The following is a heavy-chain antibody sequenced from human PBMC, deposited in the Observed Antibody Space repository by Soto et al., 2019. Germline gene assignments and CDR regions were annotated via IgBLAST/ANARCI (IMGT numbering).Heavy chain of an antibody. Sequence: SETLSLTCSVSGASISNLYLSWIRQSAGKGLEWIGRLYTRGTTDYNPSLKSRVTMSIDTSKNRVSLSLTSVTAADTAVYYCAKGGTYYFDSWGQGIVVTVSS. CDR1: GASISNLY. CDR2: LYTRGTT. D-gene: IGHD3-16*01. J-gene: IGHJ4*02. CDR3: AKGGTYYFDS. V-gene: IGHV4-4*07.